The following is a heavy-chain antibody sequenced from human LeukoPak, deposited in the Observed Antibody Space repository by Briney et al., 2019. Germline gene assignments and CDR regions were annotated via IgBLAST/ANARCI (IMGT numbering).Heavy chain of an antibody. CDR1: GGSISSSSYY. Sequence: SETLSLTCTVSGGSISSSSYYWGWIRQPPGKGLEWIGSIYTSGSTNYNPSLKSRVTISVDTSKNQFSLKLRSVTAADTAIYYCARASFNVVFGNWFDPWGQGTLVTVSS. CDR3: ARASFNVVFGNWFDP. V-gene: IGHV4-39*01. J-gene: IGHJ5*02. CDR2: IYTSGST. D-gene: IGHD2-8*01.